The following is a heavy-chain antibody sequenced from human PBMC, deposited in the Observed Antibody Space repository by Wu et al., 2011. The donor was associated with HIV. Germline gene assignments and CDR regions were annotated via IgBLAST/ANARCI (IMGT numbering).Heavy chain of an antibody. CDR1: GGAFSSYA. CDR3: ARGIPYYYESSGYSSTPYYFDY. J-gene: IGHJ4*02. V-gene: IGHV1-69*05. Sequence: SVKVPCTASGGAFSSYAISWVRQAPGQGLEWMGGIIPMFGTANYAQKFQGRVTITTDESTSTAYMELSSLRSEDTAVYYCARGIPYYYESSGYSSTPYYFDYWGQGTLVTVSS. D-gene: IGHD3-22*01. CDR2: IIPMFGTA.